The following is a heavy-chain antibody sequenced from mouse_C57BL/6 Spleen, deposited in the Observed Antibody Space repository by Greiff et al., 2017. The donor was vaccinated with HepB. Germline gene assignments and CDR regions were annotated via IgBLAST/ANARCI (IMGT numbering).Heavy chain of an antibody. D-gene: IGHD4-1*01. CDR3: AINELTGLGFAY. V-gene: IGHV1-4*01. Sequence: VQLQQSGAELARPGASVKMSCKASGYTFTSYTMHWVKQRPGQGLEWIGYINPSSGYTKYNQKFKDKATLTADKSSSTAYMQLRSLPSEDSAVYYCAINELTGLGFAYWGQGTLVTVSA. CDR1: GYTFTSYT. CDR2: INPSSGYT. J-gene: IGHJ3*01.